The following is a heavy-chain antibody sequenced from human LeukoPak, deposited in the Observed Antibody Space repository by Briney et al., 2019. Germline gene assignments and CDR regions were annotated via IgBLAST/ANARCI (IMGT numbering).Heavy chain of an antibody. V-gene: IGHV3-7*01. CDR1: GFTFSSYW. J-gene: IGHJ5*02. D-gene: IGHD4-17*01. CDR3: ARGRVDDYGDYRFDP. Sequence: GGSLRLSCAASGFTFSSYWMSWVRQAPGKGLEWVANIKQGGSEKYYVDSVKGRFTISRDNAKNSLYLQMNSLRAEDTAVYYCARGRVDDYGDYRFDPWGQGTLVTVSS. CDR2: IKQGGSEK.